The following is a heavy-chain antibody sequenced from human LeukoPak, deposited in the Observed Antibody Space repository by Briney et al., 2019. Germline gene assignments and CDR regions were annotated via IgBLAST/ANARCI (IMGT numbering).Heavy chain of an antibody. CDR2: IYYTGST. D-gene: IGHD6-6*01. V-gene: IGHV4-59*08. Sequence: TSQTLSLTCSVSGTSISSLYWSWIRQPPGKGLEWIGYIYYTGSTNYNPSLKSPVTIFVDTSKDQFSLRLSSVTAADTAVYYCARHRAYSSSSPFDYWGQGTLVTVSS. CDR3: ARHRAYSSSSPFDY. CDR1: GTSISSLY. J-gene: IGHJ4*02.